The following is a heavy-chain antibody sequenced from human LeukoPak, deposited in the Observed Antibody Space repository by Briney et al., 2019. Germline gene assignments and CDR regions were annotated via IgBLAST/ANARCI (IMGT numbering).Heavy chain of an antibody. CDR2: IYYSGST. Sequence: SETLSLTCTVSGGSISSYYWSWIRQPPGKGLEWIGYIYYSGSTNYNPSLKSRVTISVDTSKNQFSLKLSSVTAADTAVYYCASARYYYGSGSGWFDHWGQGTQVIVSS. J-gene: IGHJ5*02. V-gene: IGHV4-59*01. D-gene: IGHD3-10*01. CDR1: GGSISSYY. CDR3: ASARYYYGSGSGWFDH.